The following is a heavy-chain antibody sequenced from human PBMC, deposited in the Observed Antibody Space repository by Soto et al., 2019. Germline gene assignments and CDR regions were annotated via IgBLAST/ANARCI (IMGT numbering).Heavy chain of an antibody. CDR2: LYNSGAT. D-gene: IGHD2-15*01. J-gene: IGHJ5*02. V-gene: IGHV4-39*01. CDR1: GGCIDTRSYY. Sequence: PSETLSLTCTVSGGCIDTRSYYFGWIRHPQGKALEWIGSLYNSGATHYNSSLKGRGTIFADKSQNQFSLRLTSVTSADTAATYCGAYCSGTSCYDWFDPCRQGTLVIVSS. CDR3: GAYCSGTSCYDWFDP.